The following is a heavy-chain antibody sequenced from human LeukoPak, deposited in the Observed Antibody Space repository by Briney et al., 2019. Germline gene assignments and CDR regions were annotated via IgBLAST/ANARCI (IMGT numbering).Heavy chain of an antibody. CDR3: AKGLEDTGAFDI. CDR2: ISGSGGST. V-gene: IGHV3-23*01. Sequence: GGPLRLSCAVCGFTFRRYDMRGAREARGKGGEWGSAISGSGGSTYYADSVKSRFTISRDNSKNTLYLQMNSLRAEDTAVYYCAKGLEDTGAFDIWGQGTMVTVSS. CDR1: GFTFRRYD. J-gene: IGHJ3*02. D-gene: IGHD1-1*01.